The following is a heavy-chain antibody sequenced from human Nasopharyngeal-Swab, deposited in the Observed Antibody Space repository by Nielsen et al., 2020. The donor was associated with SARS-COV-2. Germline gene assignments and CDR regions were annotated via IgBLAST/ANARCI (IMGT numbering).Heavy chain of an antibody. J-gene: IGHJ6*02. V-gene: IGHV1-45*02. Sequence: SVKVSCKASGFSITYRFLHWMRQAPGQALEWMGWITPFNGNAKYAQKFQGRVSITRDGSRTTESLELSSLRPDDTAMYFCASGQCINGVCNPTDGLDVWGQGTSVTVS. CDR3: ASGQCINGVCNPTDGLDV. CDR1: GFSITYRF. CDR2: ITPFNGNA. D-gene: IGHD2-8*01.